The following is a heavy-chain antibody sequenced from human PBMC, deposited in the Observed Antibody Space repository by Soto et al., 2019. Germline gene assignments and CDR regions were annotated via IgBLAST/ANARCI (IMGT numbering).Heavy chain of an antibody. CDR3: ARDQGMATITVDY. Sequence: GGSLRLSCAASGFTFSSYGMHWVRQAPGKGLEWVAVIWYDGSNKYYADSVKGRFTISRDNSKNTLYLQMNSLRAEDTAVYYCARDQGMATITVDYWGQGTLVTVYS. V-gene: IGHV3-33*01. CDR2: IWYDGSNK. J-gene: IGHJ4*02. D-gene: IGHD5-12*01. CDR1: GFTFSSYG.